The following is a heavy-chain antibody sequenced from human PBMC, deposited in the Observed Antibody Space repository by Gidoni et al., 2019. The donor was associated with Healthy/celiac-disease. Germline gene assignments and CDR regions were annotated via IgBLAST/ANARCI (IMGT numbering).Heavy chain of an antibody. CDR3: ARVSEISQQRGHGMDV. CDR1: GFTFSDYY. V-gene: IGHV3-11*01. Sequence: QVQLVESGGGLGKPGGSRRLSCAASGFTFSDYYMSWIRKAPGNGMEWVLYISSSGSTIYYADSVKGLFTISRDNAKNSLYLQMNSLRAEDTAVYYCARVSEISQQRGHGMDVWGQGTTVTVSS. D-gene: IGHD6-13*01. CDR2: ISSSGSTI. J-gene: IGHJ6*02.